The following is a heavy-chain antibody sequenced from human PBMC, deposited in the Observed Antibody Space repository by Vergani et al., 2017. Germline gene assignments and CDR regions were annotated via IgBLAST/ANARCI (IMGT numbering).Heavy chain of an antibody. Sequence: QVQLVESGGGVVQPGRSLRLSCAASGFTFTNYGMHWVRQAPGKGLEWVAVIWYDGSNKYYVDSVKGRFTISRDNSKNTLYLQMNSLRAEDTAVYYCARDLGYSYGGSQEGLLDNWFDPWGQGTLVTVSS. CDR3: ARDLGYSYGGSQEGLLDNWFDP. CDR1: GFTFTNYG. V-gene: IGHV3-33*01. CDR2: IWYDGSNK. J-gene: IGHJ5*02. D-gene: IGHD5-18*01.